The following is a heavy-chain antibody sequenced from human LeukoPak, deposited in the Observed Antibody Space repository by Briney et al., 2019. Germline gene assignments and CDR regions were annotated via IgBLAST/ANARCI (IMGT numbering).Heavy chain of an antibody. CDR2: ISGSGGST. J-gene: IGHJ4*02. CDR1: GFTFSDYY. D-gene: IGHD3-16*02. V-gene: IGHV3-23*01. CDR3: ARALGELSFIIDY. Sequence: GGSLRLSCAASGFTFSDYYMSWIRQAPGKGLEWVSGISGSGGSTYYADSVKGRFTISRDSSRNTLYLQMNSLRAEDTGLYYCARALGELSFIIDYWGQGTLVTVSS.